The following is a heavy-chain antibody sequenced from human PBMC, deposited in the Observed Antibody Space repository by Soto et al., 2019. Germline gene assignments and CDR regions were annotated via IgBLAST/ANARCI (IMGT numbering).Heavy chain of an antibody. CDR1: GFTFSSYA. Sequence: EVQLVESGGGLVQPGGSLRLSCAASGFTFSSYAMHWVRQAPGKGLEYVSGISPNGDSTYYANSVKGRFTISRDNSKTMLYLQMGSLRADDVAVYYCARGQTWAHFDFWGQGTLVTVSS. D-gene: IGHD1-26*01. J-gene: IGHJ4*02. CDR2: ISPNGDST. CDR3: ARGQTWAHFDF. V-gene: IGHV3-64*01.